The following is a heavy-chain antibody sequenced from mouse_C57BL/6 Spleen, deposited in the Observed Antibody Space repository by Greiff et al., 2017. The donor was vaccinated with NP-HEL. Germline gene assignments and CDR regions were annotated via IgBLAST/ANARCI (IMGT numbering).Heavy chain of an antibody. Sequence: EVQLQQSGPELVKPGASVKIPCTAYGYTFTDYNMDWVKQRHGKSLEWIGDINPNNGGTISNQKFQGKATLTVVKSSSTALMELRSLASDDTAVDYWARGGGYGYVVRDYWGQGTTLTVSS. D-gene: IGHD2-2*01. CDR1: GYTFTDYN. CDR2: INPNNGGT. CDR3: ARGGGYGYVVRDY. V-gene: IGHV1-18*01. J-gene: IGHJ2*01.